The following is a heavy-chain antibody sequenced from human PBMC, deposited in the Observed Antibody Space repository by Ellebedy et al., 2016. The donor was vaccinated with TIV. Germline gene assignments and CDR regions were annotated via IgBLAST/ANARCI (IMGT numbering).Heavy chain of an antibody. J-gene: IGHJ4*02. Sequence: PGGSLRLSCAASGFTFVGYAMNWVRQAPGKGLEWVSFISSSSSDIYYGASVKGRFTVSRDNATKSLYLQMNSLRPEDTGVYYCARSRPDFWSGYYADSWGQGTLVTVSS. CDR1: GFTFVGYA. CDR3: ARSRPDFWSGYYADS. CDR2: ISSSSSDI. D-gene: IGHD3-3*01. V-gene: IGHV3-21*05.